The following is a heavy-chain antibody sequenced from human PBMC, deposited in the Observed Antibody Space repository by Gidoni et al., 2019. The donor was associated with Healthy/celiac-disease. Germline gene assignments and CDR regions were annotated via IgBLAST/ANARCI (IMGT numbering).Heavy chain of an antibody. CDR2: ISYDGSNK. Sequence: QVQLVESGGGVVQPGRSMRLSCPASGFPFSSYGMHWVRQAPGKGLEWVAVISYDGSNKYYADSVKGRFTISRDNSKNTLYLQMNSLRAEDTAVYYCAKDRAARTASMDVWGKGTTVTVSS. J-gene: IGHJ6*03. CDR1: GFPFSSYG. D-gene: IGHD6-6*01. V-gene: IGHV3-30*18. CDR3: AKDRAARTASMDV.